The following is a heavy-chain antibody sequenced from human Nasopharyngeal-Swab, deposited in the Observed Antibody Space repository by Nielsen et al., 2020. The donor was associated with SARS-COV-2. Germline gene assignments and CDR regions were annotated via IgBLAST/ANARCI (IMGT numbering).Heavy chain of an antibody. CDR2: IYPGDSDT. CDR3: ARLLAAGLAYFDY. D-gene: IGHD3-3*01. V-gene: IGHV5-51*01. J-gene: IGHJ4*02. Sequence: PREGLEWMGIIYPGDSDTRYSPSFRGQVTISADKSISTAYLQWSSLKASDTAMYYCARLLAAGLAYFDYWGQGTLVTVSS.